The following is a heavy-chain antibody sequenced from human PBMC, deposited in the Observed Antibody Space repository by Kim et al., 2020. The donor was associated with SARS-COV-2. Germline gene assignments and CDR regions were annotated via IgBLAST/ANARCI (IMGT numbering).Heavy chain of an antibody. D-gene: IGHD2-15*01. V-gene: IGHV3-64*01. CDR2: ISSNGGST. CDR3: ARGGGSLGYCSGGSCYLGFDI. J-gene: IGHJ3*02. Sequence: GGSLRLSCAASGFTFSSYAMHWVRQAPGKGLEYVSAISSNGGSTYYANSVKGRFTISRDNSKNTLYLQMGSLRAEDMAVYYCARGGGSLGYCSGGSCYLGFDIWGQGTMVTVSS. CDR1: GFTFSSYA.